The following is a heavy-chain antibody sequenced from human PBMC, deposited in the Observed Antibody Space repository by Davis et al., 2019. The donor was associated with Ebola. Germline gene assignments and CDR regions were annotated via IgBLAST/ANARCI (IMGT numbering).Heavy chain of an antibody. V-gene: IGHV3-74*01. CDR2: IKTDGSST. CDR1: GFTFSSYW. J-gene: IGHJ6*02. CDR3: ASGSSGWYYYYYGMDV. D-gene: IGHD6-19*01. Sequence: HTGGSLRLSCAASGFTFSSYWMHWVRQGPGKGLVWVSHIKTDGSSTNYADSVKGRFTISRDNAKNTLYLQMNSLRAEDTAVYYCASGSSGWYYYYYGMDVWGQGTTVTVSS.